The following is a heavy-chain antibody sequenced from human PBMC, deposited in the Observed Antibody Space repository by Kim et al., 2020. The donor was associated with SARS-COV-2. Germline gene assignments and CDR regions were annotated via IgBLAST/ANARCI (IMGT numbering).Heavy chain of an antibody. V-gene: IGHV3-53*01. J-gene: IGHJ5*02. CDR3: AREYFYRFDP. D-gene: IGHD3-10*01. CDR2: ST. Sequence: STYYADSVKGRFTISKDNSKNTLYLQMNSLRAEDTAMYYCAREYFYRFDPWGQGTLVTVSS.